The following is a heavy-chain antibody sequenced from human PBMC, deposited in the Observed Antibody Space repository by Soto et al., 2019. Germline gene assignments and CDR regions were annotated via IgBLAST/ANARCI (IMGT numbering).Heavy chain of an antibody. CDR1: GGSFSGYY. CDR3: ARGLLY. J-gene: IGHJ4*02. D-gene: IGHD1-26*01. V-gene: IGHV4-34*01. Sequence: QVQLQQWGAGLLKPSETLSLTCAGYGGSFSGYYWSWIRQPPGKGLEWIGEINHSGSTNYNPSLKSRVTIAVDPSKNHFSLKLSSVTAADTAVYYCARGLLYWGQGTLVTVSS. CDR2: INHSGST.